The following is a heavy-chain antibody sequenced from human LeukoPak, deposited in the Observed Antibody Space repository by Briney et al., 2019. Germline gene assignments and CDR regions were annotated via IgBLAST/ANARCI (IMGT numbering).Heavy chain of an antibody. V-gene: IGHV3-23*01. CDR1: GFTVSSYA. CDR2: ISGSGGCT. J-gene: IGHJ4*02. CDR3: LSRDQMVRVDY. D-gene: IGHD6-13*01. Sequence: HPGGSLRLSCAASGFTVSSYAMAWVRQALGRGLEWVSGISGSGGCTYYADSVKGRFTISRDNSKNTADLQMSSLRAEDTAVYYCLSRDQMVRVDYWGQGTLVTVSS.